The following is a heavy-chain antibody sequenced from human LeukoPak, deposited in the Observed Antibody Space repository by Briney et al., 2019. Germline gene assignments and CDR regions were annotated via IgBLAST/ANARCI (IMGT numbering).Heavy chain of an antibody. CDR2: IVAGSDNT. Sequence: VRVSCKASGFTFASSAMQWVRQARGQRLEWIGWIVAGSDNTHYAQKFQERVSITRDMSTSTVYLELSSLRSEDTAMYYCATDGPQVGATNWYFDLWGRGTLVTVSS. V-gene: IGHV1-58*02. CDR3: ATDGPQVGATNWYFDL. D-gene: IGHD1-26*01. J-gene: IGHJ2*01. CDR1: GFTFASSA.